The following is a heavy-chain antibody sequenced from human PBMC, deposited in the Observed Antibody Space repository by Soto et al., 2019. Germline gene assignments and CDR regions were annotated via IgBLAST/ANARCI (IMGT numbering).Heavy chain of an antibody. D-gene: IGHD3-3*01. CDR3: ARERTFWSGYSPPHYYYMDV. CDR1: GCSISSYY. J-gene: IGHJ6*03. CDR2: IYYSGST. Sequence: SETLSLTCTFSGCSISSYYWSWIRQPPGKGLEWIGYIYYSGSTNYNPSLKSRVTISVDTSKNQFSLKLSSVTAADTAVYYCARERTFWSGYSPPHYYYMDVWGKGTTVTVSS. V-gene: IGHV4-59*01.